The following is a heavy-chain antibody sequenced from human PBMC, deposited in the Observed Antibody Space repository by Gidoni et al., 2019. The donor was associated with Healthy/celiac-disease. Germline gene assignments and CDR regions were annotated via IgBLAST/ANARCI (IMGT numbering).Heavy chain of an antibody. V-gene: IGHV1-69*01. Sequence: QVQLVQSGAEVKKPGSSVKVSCKASGGTFSSYAISWVRQAPGQGLEWMGGIIPIFGTANYAQKFQGRVTITADESTRTAYMELSSLRSEDTAVYYCARDLDYSNNNWYFDLWGRGTLVTVSS. J-gene: IGHJ2*01. D-gene: IGHD2-15*01. CDR3: ARDLDYSNNNWYFDL. CDR1: GGTFSSYA. CDR2: IIPIFGTA.